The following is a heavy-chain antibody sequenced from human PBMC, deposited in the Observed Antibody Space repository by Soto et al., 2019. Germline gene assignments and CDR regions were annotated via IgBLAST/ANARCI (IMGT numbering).Heavy chain of an antibody. CDR3: ARGGRYSSSWAPRY. V-gene: IGHV1-2*02. Sequence: ASVKVSCKASGYTFTGYYMHWVRQAPGQGLEWMGWINPNSGGTNYAQKFQGRVTMTRDTSKNQFSLKLSSVTAADTAVYYCARGGRYSSSWAPRYWGQGTLVTVSS. CDR2: INPNSGGT. CDR1: GYTFTGYY. J-gene: IGHJ4*02. D-gene: IGHD6-13*01.